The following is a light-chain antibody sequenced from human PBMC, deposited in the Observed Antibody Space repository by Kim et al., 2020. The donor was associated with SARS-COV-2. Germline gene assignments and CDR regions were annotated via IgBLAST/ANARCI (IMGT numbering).Light chain of an antibody. Sequence: LSPGERANLSCRASQSVASIHLAWIQQKPNQAPRLIIYGTSSRATGIPDRLGASESGTDFTLTISRLEPEDFAVYYCQQYDRSPYTFGQGTKLEI. CDR1: QSVASIH. J-gene: IGKJ2*01. CDR3: QQYDRSPYT. CDR2: GTS. V-gene: IGKV3-20*01.